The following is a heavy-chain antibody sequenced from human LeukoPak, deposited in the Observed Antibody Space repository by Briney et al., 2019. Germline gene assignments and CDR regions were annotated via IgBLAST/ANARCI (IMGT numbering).Heavy chain of an antibody. CDR3: AKEHGGSSWYEDAFDI. V-gene: IGHV3-23*01. J-gene: IGHJ3*02. CDR1: GFTFSSFG. D-gene: IGHD6-13*01. Sequence: PGGSLRLSCAASGFTFSSFGTSWVRQAPGKGLGWVSDISGSGGSTYYADSVKGRFTISRDNSKNTLYLQMNSLRAEDTAVYYCAKEHGGSSWYEDAFDIWGQGTMVTVSS. CDR2: ISGSGGST.